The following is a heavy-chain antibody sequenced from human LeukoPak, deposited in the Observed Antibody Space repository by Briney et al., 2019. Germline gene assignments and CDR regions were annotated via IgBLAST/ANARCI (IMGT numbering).Heavy chain of an antibody. V-gene: IGHV3-30*02. J-gene: IGHJ6*03. CDR3: ARVTGFGQWHYYYYMDV. D-gene: IGHD3-10*01. Sequence: PGRSMRLSCVAYGFTSSNFAMHWVRQVHGKGMEWVAFIRSDGRNKYYADSVKGRLTISRDHSKHTMYLQMNSLRGEDTAVYYCARVTGFGQWHYYYYMDVWGKGTTVTIS. CDR2: IRSDGRNK. CDR1: GFTSSNFA.